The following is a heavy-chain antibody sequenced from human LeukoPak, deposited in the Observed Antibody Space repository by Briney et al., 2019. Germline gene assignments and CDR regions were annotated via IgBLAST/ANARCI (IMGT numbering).Heavy chain of an antibody. CDR3: AKLGVAGRTLYYFDY. D-gene: IGHD6-19*01. CDR1: GFTVSNAW. V-gene: IGHV3-23*01. CDR2: ISDSGGST. Sequence: GGSLRLSCAASGFTVSNAWMSWVRQAPGTGLEWVSAISDSGGSTYYGDSVKGRFTVSRVNSKNTLYLQMNSLRAEDTAFYYCAKLGVAGRTLYYFDYWGQGTLVTVSS. J-gene: IGHJ4*02.